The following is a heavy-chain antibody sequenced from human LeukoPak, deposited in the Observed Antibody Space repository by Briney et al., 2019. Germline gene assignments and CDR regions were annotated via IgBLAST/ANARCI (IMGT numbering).Heavy chain of an antibody. D-gene: IGHD3-22*01. J-gene: IGHJ4*02. CDR3: ARGGDSSGYPNDY. CDR2: VNHSGST. CDR1: GGSFSGYH. V-gene: IGHV4-34*01. Sequence: PSETLSLTCAVYGGSFSGYHWSWIRQPPGKGLEWIGEVNHSGSTNYNPSLKSRVTISVDTSKNQFSLKLSSVTAADTAVYYCARGGDSSGYPNDYWGQGTLVTVSS.